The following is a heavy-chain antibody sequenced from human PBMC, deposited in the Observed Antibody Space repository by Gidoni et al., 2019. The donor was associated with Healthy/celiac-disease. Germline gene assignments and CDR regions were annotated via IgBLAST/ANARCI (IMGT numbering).Heavy chain of an antibody. D-gene: IGHD5-12*01. CDR1: GFTFSSYG. CDR2: ISYDGSNK. J-gene: IGHJ4*02. V-gene: IGHV3-30*18. Sequence: QVQLVEYGGGVVKPGRSLRLSCAASGFTFSSYGMHWVRQAPGKGLEWVAFISYDGSNKYYADSVKGRFTISRDNSKNTLYLQMNSLRAEDTAVYYCAKERWLQLAGVYYFDYWGQGTLVTVSS. CDR3: AKERWLQLAGVYYFDY.